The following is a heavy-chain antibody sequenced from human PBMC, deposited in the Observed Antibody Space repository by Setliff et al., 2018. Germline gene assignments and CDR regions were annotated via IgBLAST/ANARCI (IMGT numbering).Heavy chain of an antibody. D-gene: IGHD2-15*01. J-gene: IGHJ4*02. CDR2: ISGYYNKT. Sequence: ASVKVSCKASGFVFITYAITWVRQAPGQGLEWMGWISGYYNKTNYAQKFQDRVTISRDNSRNVVYLQMNNLRVEDTALYYCAKDRVPDGVWDFDYWGQGTPVTVSS. V-gene: IGHV1-18*01. CDR1: GFVFITYA. CDR3: AKDRVPDGVWDFDY.